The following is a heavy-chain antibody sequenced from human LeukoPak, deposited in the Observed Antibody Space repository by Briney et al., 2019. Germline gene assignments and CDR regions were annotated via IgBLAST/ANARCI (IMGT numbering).Heavy chain of an antibody. Sequence: PGGSLRLSCAASGFTFSSYSMNWVRQALGKGLEWVSSISSSSSYIYYADSVKGRFTISRDNAKNSLYLQMNSLRAEDTAVYYCARDSSSWYVDRDYWGQGTLVTVSS. CDR2: ISSSSSYI. V-gene: IGHV3-21*01. D-gene: IGHD6-13*01. CDR3: ARDSSSWYVDRDY. CDR1: GFTFSSYS. J-gene: IGHJ4*02.